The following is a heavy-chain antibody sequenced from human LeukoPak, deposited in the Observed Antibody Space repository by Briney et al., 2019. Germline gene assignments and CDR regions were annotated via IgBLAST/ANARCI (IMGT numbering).Heavy chain of an antibody. D-gene: IGHD2-2*01. J-gene: IGHJ3*02. Sequence: SETLSLTCXXSGGSISSSSYYWGWLRQPQGKGREGIGSIYYSGSTYYNPSRKSRVTISVDTSKNHFSLQLSSVTAADTAVYYCARRSHLPAATQEHAFDIWGQGTMVTVSS. CDR3: ARRSHLPAATQEHAFDI. CDR1: GGSISSSSYY. CDR2: IYYSGST. V-gene: IGHV4-39*01.